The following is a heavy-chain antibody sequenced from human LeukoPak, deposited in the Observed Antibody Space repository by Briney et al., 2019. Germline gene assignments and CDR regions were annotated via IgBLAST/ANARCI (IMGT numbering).Heavy chain of an antibody. V-gene: IGHV5-51*01. CDR2: IYAADSDI. J-gene: IGHJ5*02. D-gene: IGHD2-15*01. Sequence: RGESLKISCKGSGYSITNYWIAWVRQLPGKGLEWMGIIYAADSDIRYSPSFQGQVTISADKSISTAYLQWSSLKASDTAMYYCARQEYCSGGSCYTWFDPWGQGTLVTVSS. CDR3: ARQEYCSGGSCYTWFDP. CDR1: GYSITNYW.